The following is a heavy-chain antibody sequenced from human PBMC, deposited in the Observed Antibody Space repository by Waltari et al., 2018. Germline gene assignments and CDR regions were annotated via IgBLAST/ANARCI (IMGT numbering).Heavy chain of an antibody. D-gene: IGHD3-16*01. CDR3: IRDFGEPGATNVFDI. Sequence: EVQLVESGGGLVQPGGSLRIPCAASGLTLRSYWMPWVGQAPGKGLVWCSRIDLDGSGTSCADSGKGRFTISRDNAKNTVYLQMNSVRAEDTAVYYCIRDFGEPGATNVFDIWGQGTMVTVSS. CDR2: IDLDGSGT. V-gene: IGHV3-74*01. J-gene: IGHJ3*02. CDR1: GLTLRSYW.